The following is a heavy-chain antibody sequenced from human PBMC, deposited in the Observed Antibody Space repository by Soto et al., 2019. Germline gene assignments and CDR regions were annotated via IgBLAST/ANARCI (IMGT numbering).Heavy chain of an antibody. V-gene: IGHV4-34*01. CDR1: GGSFSGYY. D-gene: IGHD6-13*01. Sequence: PSETLSLTCAVSGGSFSGYYWSWIRQPPGKGLEWIGEIRHSGSTNYNPSLKSRVTISVDTSNNQFSLKLSSVTAADTAVYYCAARGSLYRSSWTDDYWGQGILVTVSS. CDR2: IRHSGST. J-gene: IGHJ4*02. CDR3: AARGSLYRSSWTDDY.